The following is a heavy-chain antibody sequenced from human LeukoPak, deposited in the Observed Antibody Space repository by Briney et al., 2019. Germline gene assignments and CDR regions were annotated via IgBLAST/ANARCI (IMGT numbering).Heavy chain of an antibody. J-gene: IGHJ4*02. Sequence: SETLSLTCTVSGGSISGYYWSWIRQPPGKGLEWIGYIYYSGSTNYNPSLKSRVTISVDTSKNQFSLKLSSVTAADTAVYYCARVYGSGYDFDYWGQGTLVTVSS. V-gene: IGHV4-59*01. D-gene: IGHD5-12*01. CDR1: GGSISGYY. CDR2: IYYSGST. CDR3: ARVYGSGYDFDY.